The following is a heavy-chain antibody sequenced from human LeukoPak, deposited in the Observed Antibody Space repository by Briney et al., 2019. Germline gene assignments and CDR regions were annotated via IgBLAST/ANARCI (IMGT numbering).Heavy chain of an antibody. CDR1: GFTFSSYA. Sequence: GGSLRLSCAASGFTFSSYAMSWVRQAPGKGLEWVSAISGSGGSTYYADSVKGRFTISRDNSKNTLYLQMNSLRAEDTAVYYCAKPATTYHDFWSGYYVDYWGQGTLVTVFS. V-gene: IGHV3-23*01. CDR3: AKPATTYHDFWSGYYVDY. D-gene: IGHD3-3*01. CDR2: ISGSGGST. J-gene: IGHJ4*02.